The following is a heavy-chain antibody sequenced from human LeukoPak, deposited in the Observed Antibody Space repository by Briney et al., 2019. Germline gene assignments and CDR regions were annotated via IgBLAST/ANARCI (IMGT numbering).Heavy chain of an antibody. V-gene: IGHV1-69*13. Sequence: ASVKVSCKASGGTFISYAISWVRQAPGQGLEWMGGIIPIFGTANYAQKFQGRVTITADESTSTAYMELSSLRSEDTAVYYCARGRGSYDYWSGYHTPRYYYCMDVWGKGTTVTVSS. CDR1: GGTFISYA. CDR2: IIPIFGTA. CDR3: ARGRGSYDYWSGYHTPRYYYCMDV. J-gene: IGHJ6*03. D-gene: IGHD3-3*01.